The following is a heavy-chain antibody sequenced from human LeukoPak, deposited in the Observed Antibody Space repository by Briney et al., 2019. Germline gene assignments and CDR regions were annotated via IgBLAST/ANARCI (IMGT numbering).Heavy chain of an antibody. CDR3: AGNQYNWFDP. Sequence: KSSETLSLTCTVSGGSISSGSYHWGWIRQPPGKGLQWNGSICYSGSTYYNPSLPIRVTITVDTSKHQFSLKLSSVTAADTAVYYCAGNQYNWFDPWGQGTLLTVSS. CDR1: GGSISSGSYH. CDR2: ICYSGST. D-gene: IGHD1-14*01. J-gene: IGHJ5*02. V-gene: IGHV4-39*01.